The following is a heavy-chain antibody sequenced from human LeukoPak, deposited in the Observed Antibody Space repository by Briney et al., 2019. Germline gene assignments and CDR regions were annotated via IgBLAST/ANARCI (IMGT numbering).Heavy chain of an antibody. CDR1: GFTFSTYW. D-gene: IGHD3-3*02. J-gene: IGHJ4*02. CDR3: ASRAHFWSGPGG. Sequence: PGGSLRLSCAASGFTFSTYWMSWVRQAPGKGLEWVANIKQDGSEKYYVDSVKGRFTIPRDNAKKSLSLQMNSLRAEDTAVYYCASRAHFWSGPGGWGQGTLVTVSS. CDR2: IKQDGSEK. V-gene: IGHV3-7*01.